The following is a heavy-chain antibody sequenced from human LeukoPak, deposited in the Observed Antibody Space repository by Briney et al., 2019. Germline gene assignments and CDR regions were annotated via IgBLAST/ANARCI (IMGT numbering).Heavy chain of an antibody. CDR3: ARVTRRRTTGEMFGLYFDY. D-gene: IGHD3-10*01. CDR1: GGSFSGYY. J-gene: IGHJ4*02. Sequence: SETLSLTCAVYGGSFSGYYWTWIRQSPGKGLEWIGEISYGGSTNDNPSLKSRVTISVDTSKNQFSLNLSSVTAADTAVYYCARVTRRRTTGEMFGLYFDYWGQGTLVTVSS. V-gene: IGHV4-34*01. CDR2: ISYGGST.